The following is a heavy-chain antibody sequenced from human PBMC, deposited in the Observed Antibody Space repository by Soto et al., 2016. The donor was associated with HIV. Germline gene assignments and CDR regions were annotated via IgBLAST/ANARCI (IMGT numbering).Heavy chain of an antibody. J-gene: IGHJ4*02. Sequence: EVQLVESGGGLVQPGESLRLSCATSGFTFSDYSMDWVRQAPGKGLEWISYISTDSSTIHYADSVKGRFTISRDNAQKSLYLQMSSLRVEDTAIYYCASWFFANSFNYWGQGTLVTVSS. CDR3: ASWFFANSFNY. CDR2: ISTDSSTI. CDR1: GFTFSDYS. V-gene: IGHV3-48*04. D-gene: IGHD2-21*01.